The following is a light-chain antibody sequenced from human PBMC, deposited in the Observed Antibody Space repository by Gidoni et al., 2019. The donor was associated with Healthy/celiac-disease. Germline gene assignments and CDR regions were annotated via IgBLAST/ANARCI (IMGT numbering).Light chain of an antibody. V-gene: IGKV1-12*01. CDR2: AAS. CDR1: QGIISW. J-gene: IGKJ3*01. CDR3: QQANSFPFT. Sequence: DIQMTQSPSSVPASVGDRVTITCRASQGIISWLAWYQQKPGKAPKLLIYAASSLQSGVPSRFSGSGSVTDFTLTISSLQAEDFATYYCQQANSFPFTFGPGTKVDIK.